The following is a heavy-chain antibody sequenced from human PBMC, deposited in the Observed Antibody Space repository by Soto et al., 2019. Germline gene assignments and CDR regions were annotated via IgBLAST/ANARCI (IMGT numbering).Heavy chain of an antibody. D-gene: IGHD5-12*01. Sequence: ASVKVSCKASGGTFSSYAISWVRQAPGQGLEWMGGIIPIFGTANYAQKFQGRVTITADKSTSTAYMELSSLRSEDTAVYYCAREGVAPYYYYGMDVCGKGTPVTVSS. J-gene: IGHJ6*04. CDR3: AREGVAPYYYYGMDV. CDR1: GGTFSSYA. V-gene: IGHV1-69*06. CDR2: IIPIFGTA.